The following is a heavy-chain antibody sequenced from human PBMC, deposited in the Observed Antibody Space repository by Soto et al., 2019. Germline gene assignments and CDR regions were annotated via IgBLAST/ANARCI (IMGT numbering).Heavy chain of an antibody. J-gene: IGHJ6*02. CDR2: ISGSGGST. V-gene: IGHV3-23*01. D-gene: IGHD1-1*01. Sequence: PGGSLRLSCAASGFTFSSYAMSWVRQAPGKGLEWVSAISGSGGSTYYADSVKGRFTISRDNSKNTLYLQMNSLRDEDTAVYYCVRGEMLGTASCGMDVWGQGNTVTVS. CDR1: GFTFSSYA. CDR3: VRGEMLGTASCGMDV.